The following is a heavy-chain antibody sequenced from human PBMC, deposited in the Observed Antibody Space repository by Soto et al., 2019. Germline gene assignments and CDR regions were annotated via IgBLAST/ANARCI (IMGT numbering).Heavy chain of an antibody. J-gene: IGHJ5*02. V-gene: IGHV1-69*02. CDR1: GGTFSSYT. Sequence: ASVKVSCKASGGTFSSYTISWVRQAPGQGLEWMGRIIPILGIANYAQKFQGRVTITADKSTSTAYMELSSLRSEDTAVYYCATTNSSSWGVNWFDPWGQGTLVTVSS. D-gene: IGHD6-13*01. CDR3: ATTNSSSWGVNWFDP. CDR2: IIPILGIA.